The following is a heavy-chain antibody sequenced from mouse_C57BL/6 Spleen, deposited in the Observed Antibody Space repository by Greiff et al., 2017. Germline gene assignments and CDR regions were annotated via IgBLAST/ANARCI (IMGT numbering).Heavy chain of an antibody. V-gene: IGHV5-12*01. J-gene: IGHJ1*03. Sequence: EVQGVQSGGGLVQPGASLKLSCAASGFTFSDYYMYWVRQTPEKRLEWVAYISNGGGSTYYPDTVKGRFTSSRDNAKNTLYLQMSRLKSEDTAMYYCARLTTVVATDWYFEVWGTGTTVTVSS. CDR3: ARLTTVVATDWYFEV. CDR1: GFTFSDYY. D-gene: IGHD1-1*01. CDR2: ISNGGGST.